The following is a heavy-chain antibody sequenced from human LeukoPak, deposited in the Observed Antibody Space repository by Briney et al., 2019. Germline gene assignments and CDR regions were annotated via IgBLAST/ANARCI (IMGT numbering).Heavy chain of an antibody. CDR2: IRDSGNGA. Sequence: GGSLRLSCVVSGFTFKNYAMSWVRQAPGKGLECVSSIRDSGNGADYADSVKGRFTVSRDNSKNTLYLHMNTLSAEDTAVYYCAKWAYYDFWSGHYKSHFDSWGQGTLVTVSP. D-gene: IGHD3-3*01. CDR3: AKWAYYDFWSGHYKSHFDS. V-gene: IGHV3-23*01. J-gene: IGHJ4*02. CDR1: GFTFKNYA.